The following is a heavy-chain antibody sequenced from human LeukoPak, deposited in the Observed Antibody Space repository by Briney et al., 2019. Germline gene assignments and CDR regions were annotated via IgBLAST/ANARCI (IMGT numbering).Heavy chain of an antibody. V-gene: IGHV3-74*01. CDR2: INSDGSST. D-gene: IGHD3-10*01. Sequence: PGGSLRLSCAASGFTFSSYWMHWVRQAPGKGLVWVSCINSDGSSTSYADSVKGRFTISRDNAKNTLYLQMNSLRAEDTAVYYCARESTGITMVRGVIDDAFDIWGQGTMVTVSS. CDR1: GFTFSSYW. CDR3: ARESTGITMVRGVIDDAFDI. J-gene: IGHJ3*02.